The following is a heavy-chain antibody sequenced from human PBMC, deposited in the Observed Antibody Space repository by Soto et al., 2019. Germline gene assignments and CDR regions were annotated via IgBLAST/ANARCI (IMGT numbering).Heavy chain of an antibody. J-gene: IGHJ5*02. CDR3: ARDASNWFDP. CDR1: GGTFSSYA. Sequence: SVKVSCKASGGTFSSYAIRWVRQAPGQGLEWMGGIIPIFGTANYAQKFQGRVTITADESTSTAYMELSSLRSEDTAVYYCARDASNWFDPWGQGTLVTVSS. V-gene: IGHV1-69*13. CDR2: IIPIFGTA.